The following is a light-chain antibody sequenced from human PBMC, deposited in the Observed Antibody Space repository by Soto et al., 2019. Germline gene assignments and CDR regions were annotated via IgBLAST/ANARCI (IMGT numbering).Light chain of an antibody. CDR3: QVWDSSSDPYVV. J-gene: IGLJ2*01. CDR2: YDS. V-gene: IGLV3-21*04. Sequence: YELTQPPSVSVAPGKTARITCGGNNIGSKSVHWYQQKPGQAPVLVIYYDSDRPSGIPERFSGSNSGNTATLTISRVEAGDEADYYCQVWDSSSDPYVVFGGGTQLTVL. CDR1: NIGSKS.